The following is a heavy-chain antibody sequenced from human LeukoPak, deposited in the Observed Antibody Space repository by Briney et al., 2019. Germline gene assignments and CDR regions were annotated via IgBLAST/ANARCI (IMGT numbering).Heavy chain of an antibody. CDR1: GGSLSNYY. Sequence: SETLSLTCGVYGGSLSNYYWSWIRQPAGKGLEWIGRIYSTGSTNYNPSLKSRVTMSVDTSKNQFSLKLTSVTAADTAVYYCARLYSGYDYVDYWGQGTLVTVSS. J-gene: IGHJ4*02. CDR3: ARLYSGYDYVDY. D-gene: IGHD5-12*01. V-gene: IGHV4-59*10. CDR2: IYSTGST.